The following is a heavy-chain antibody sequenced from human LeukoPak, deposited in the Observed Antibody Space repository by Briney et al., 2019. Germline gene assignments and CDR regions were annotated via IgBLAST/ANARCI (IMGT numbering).Heavy chain of an antibody. D-gene: IGHD6-19*01. CDR1: GFIFSSYA. CDR3: AKRHSSGWHEGMDV. V-gene: IGHV3-23*01. CDR2: ISGSGGST. J-gene: IGHJ6*02. Sequence: PGGSLRLSCVASGFIFSSYALHWVRQAPGKGLEWVSAISGSGGSTYYADSVKGRFTISRDNSKNTLYLQMNSLRAEDTAVYYCAKRHSSGWHEGMDVWGQGTTVTVSS.